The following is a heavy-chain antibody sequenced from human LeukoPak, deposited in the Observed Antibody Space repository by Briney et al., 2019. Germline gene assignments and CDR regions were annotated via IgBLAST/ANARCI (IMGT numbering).Heavy chain of an antibody. Sequence: SETLSLTCTVSGGSISSYYWSWIRHPPGKGLEWIGYIYYSGSTNYNPSLKSRVTISVDTSKSQFSLRLSSVTAADTAVYYCARLGYYGSGSYPDYWGQGTLVTVSS. CDR2: IYYSGST. V-gene: IGHV4-59*01. D-gene: IGHD3-10*01. CDR3: ARLGYYGSGSYPDY. J-gene: IGHJ4*02. CDR1: GGSISSYY.